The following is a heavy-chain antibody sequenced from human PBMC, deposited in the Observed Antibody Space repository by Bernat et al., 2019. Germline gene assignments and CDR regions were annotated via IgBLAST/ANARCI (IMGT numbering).Heavy chain of an antibody. CDR2: IWYDGSNK. Sequence: QVQLVESGGGVVQPGRSLRLSCAASGFTFSSYGMHWVRQAPGKGLEWVAVIWYDGSNKYYTDSVKGRFTISRDNSKNTLYLQMNSLRAEDTAVYYCARDSGDAFDIWGQGTMVTVSS. CDR3: ARDSGDAFDI. J-gene: IGHJ3*02. V-gene: IGHV3-33*01. D-gene: IGHD3-10*01. CDR1: GFTFSSYG.